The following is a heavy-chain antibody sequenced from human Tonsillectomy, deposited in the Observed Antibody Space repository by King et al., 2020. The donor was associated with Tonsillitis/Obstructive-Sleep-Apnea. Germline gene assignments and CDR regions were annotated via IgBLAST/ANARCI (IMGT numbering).Heavy chain of an antibody. J-gene: IGHJ4*02. CDR1: GFTFSNYG. CDR3: ARDQVTTLGY. Sequence: VQLVESGGGVVQPGRSLRLSCAASGFTFSNYGIHWVRQAPGKGLEWVAIIWYDGSNKYYADSGKGRFTVSRDNSKNTLYLQMNSLRAEDTAVYYCARDQVTTLGYWGQGTLVTVSS. V-gene: IGHV3-33*01. D-gene: IGHD4-17*01. CDR2: IWYDGSNK.